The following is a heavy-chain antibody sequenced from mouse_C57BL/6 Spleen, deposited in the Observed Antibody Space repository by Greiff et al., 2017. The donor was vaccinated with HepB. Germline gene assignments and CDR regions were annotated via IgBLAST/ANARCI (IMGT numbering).Heavy chain of an antibody. V-gene: IGHV5-4*01. Sequence: EVHLVESGGGLVKPGGSLKLSCAASGFTFSSYAMSWVRQTPEKRLEWVATISDGGSYTYYPDNVKGRFTISRDNAKNNRYLQMSQLKSEDTAMYYCARDRGTAQVFAYWGQGTLVTVSA. D-gene: IGHD3-2*02. CDR1: GFTFSSYA. CDR2: ISDGGSYT. J-gene: IGHJ3*01. CDR3: ARDRGTAQVFAY.